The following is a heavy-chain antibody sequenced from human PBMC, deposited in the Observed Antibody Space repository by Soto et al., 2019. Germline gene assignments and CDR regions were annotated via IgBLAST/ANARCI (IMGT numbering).Heavy chain of an antibody. CDR3: TRGDTFFDVLTGFFDY. V-gene: IGHV3-7*05. CDR2: IKEDGSEK. Sequence: EVQLVESGGGLVQPGGSLRLSCAASGFTFNSYWMSWVRQTPGKSLEWVASIKEDGSEKTYVDSVKGRFTISRDNAKNSLYLQLNSLRAEDTAVYYCTRGDTFFDVLTGFFDYWGQGTLVTVSS. D-gene: IGHD3-9*01. CDR1: GFTFNSYW. J-gene: IGHJ4*02.